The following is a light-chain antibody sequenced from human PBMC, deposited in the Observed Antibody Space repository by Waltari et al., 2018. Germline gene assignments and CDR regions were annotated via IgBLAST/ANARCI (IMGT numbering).Light chain of an antibody. Sequence: EIVLTQSPGTLSLSPGERATLSCRASQSVNNNYLAWYQQKPGQTPRLLIYGASTRATGIPDRFRGSGSGTDFTLTISRLEPEDFAAYYCQQYATSPEAFGGGTKVDI. CDR2: GAS. J-gene: IGKJ4*01. CDR3: QQYATSPEA. V-gene: IGKV3-20*01. CDR1: QSVNNNY.